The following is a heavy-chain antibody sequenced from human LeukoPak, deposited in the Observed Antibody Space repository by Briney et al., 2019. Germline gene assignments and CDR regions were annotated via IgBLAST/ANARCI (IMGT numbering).Heavy chain of an antibody. D-gene: IGHD6-6*01. V-gene: IGHV1-69*06. CDR2: IIPIFGTA. CDR1: SYTFTRYG. Sequence: GASVKVSCKASSYTFTRYGISWVRQAPGQGLEWMGGIIPIFGTANYAQKFQGRVTITADKSTSTAYMELSSLRSEDTAVYYCAREGGREQLADYYYYYMDVWGKGTTVTISS. J-gene: IGHJ6*03. CDR3: AREGGREQLADYYYYYMDV.